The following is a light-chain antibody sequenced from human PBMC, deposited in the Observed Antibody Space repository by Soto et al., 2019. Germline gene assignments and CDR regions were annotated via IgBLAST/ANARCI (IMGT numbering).Light chain of an antibody. J-gene: IGKJ1*01. CDR2: STS. CDR1: QSVSTL. V-gene: IGKV1-39*01. CDR3: QQSYSTPWT. Sequence: DIQMTQSPSSVSASVGDRVTITCRLSQSVSTLLNWYQQKPGKAPHLLISSTSTLQSGVPSRFSGSGSGTEFTLIISSLQPEDFATYYCQQSYSTPWTFGQGTKVDIK.